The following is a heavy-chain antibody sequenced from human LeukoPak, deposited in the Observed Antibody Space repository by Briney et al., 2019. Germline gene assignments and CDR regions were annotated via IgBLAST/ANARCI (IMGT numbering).Heavy chain of an antibody. CDR3: ARGLTYYDISDYQP. Sequence: PSETLSLTCTVSGGSVSSGSHYWSWIRQPPGKGLEWIGEINHSGSTNYNPSLKSRVTISVDTSKNQFSLKLSSVTAADTAVYYCARGLTYYDISDYQPWGQGTLVTVSS. J-gene: IGHJ4*02. CDR1: GGSVSSGSHY. CDR2: INHSGST. D-gene: IGHD3-22*01. V-gene: IGHV4-39*07.